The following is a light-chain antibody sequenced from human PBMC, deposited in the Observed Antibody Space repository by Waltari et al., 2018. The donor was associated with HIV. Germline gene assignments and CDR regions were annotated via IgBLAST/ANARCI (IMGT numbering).Light chain of an antibody. CDR1: QSFSSSY. J-gene: IGKJ2*03. Sequence: EIVLTQSPGTLSFSPGERATLSCRASQSFSSSYLAWYQQKPGQAPRLLIYGASSRATGIPDRFSGSGSGTDFTLTISRLEPEDFAVYYCQQYGSSPRSFGQGTKLEIK. CDR2: GAS. V-gene: IGKV3-20*01. CDR3: QQYGSSPRS.